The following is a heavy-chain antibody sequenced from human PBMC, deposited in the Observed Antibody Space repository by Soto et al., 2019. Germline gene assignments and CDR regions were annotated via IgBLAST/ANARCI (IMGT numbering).Heavy chain of an antibody. J-gene: IGHJ3*02. CDR2: INPSGGST. Sequence: GASVKVSCKASGYTFTSYYMHWVRQAPGQGLEWMGIINPSGGSTSYAQKFQGRVTMTRDTSTSTVYMELSSLRSEDTAVYYCARVIWSSTAGPGAAFDIWGQGTMVTVSS. CDR3: ARVIWSSTAGPGAAFDI. CDR1: GYTFTSYY. V-gene: IGHV1-46*01. D-gene: IGHD3-10*01.